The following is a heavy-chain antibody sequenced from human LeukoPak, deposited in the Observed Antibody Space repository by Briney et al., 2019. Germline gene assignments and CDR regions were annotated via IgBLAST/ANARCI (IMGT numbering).Heavy chain of an antibody. CDR3: ARHSSWYARDFDY. Sequence: SETLSLTCTVSGGSISSGGYYWSWIRQHPGKGLGWIGYIYYSGSTYYNPSLKSRVTISVDTSKNQFSLKLSSVTAADTAVYYCARHSSWYARDFDYWGQGTLVTVSS. CDR1: GGSISSGGYY. V-gene: IGHV4-31*03. J-gene: IGHJ4*02. D-gene: IGHD6-13*01. CDR2: IYYSGST.